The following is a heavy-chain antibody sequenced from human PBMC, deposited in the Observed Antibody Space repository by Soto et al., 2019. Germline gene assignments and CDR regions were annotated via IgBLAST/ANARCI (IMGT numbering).Heavy chain of an antibody. Sequence: ASVKVSCKASGYTFTDYYIHWVRQAPGQGLDWMGWINPKSGGTNYAQKFQGWVTLTRDTSISTAYMELSRLTSDDTAVCYCARDCIGDQNDGFDIWGQGTMVTVSS. J-gene: IGHJ3*02. D-gene: IGHD2-15*01. CDR1: GYTFTDYY. CDR2: INPKSGGT. V-gene: IGHV1-2*04. CDR3: ARDCIGDQNDGFDI.